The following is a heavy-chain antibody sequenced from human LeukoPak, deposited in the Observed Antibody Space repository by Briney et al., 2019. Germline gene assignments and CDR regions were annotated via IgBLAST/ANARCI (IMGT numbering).Heavy chain of an antibody. CDR2: INHSGST. Sequence: PSETLSLTCAVYGGSFSGYYWSWIRQPPGKGLEWIGEINHSGSTNYNPSLKSRVTISVDTSKNQFSLKLSSVTAADTAVYYCASGLRDGYTSISYWGQGTLVTVSS. J-gene: IGHJ4*02. D-gene: IGHD5-24*01. V-gene: IGHV4-34*01. CDR3: ASGLRDGYTSISY. CDR1: GGSFSGYY.